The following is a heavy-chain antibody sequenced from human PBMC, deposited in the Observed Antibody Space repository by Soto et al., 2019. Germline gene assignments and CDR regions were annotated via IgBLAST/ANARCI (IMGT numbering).Heavy chain of an antibody. CDR2: ISGRGSPT. CDR3: AGTYYYDSSGYYGYYYYYGMDV. Sequence: GSLILSCAASGFSFSSYAMTWVRQAPGRGLEWVSAISGRGSPTYYADSVKGRFTISRDNSKNTLYLQMNSLRADDTAVYYCAGTYYYDSSGYYGYYYYYGMDVWGQGTTVTSP. CDR1: GFSFSSYA. V-gene: IGHV3-23*01. D-gene: IGHD3-22*01. J-gene: IGHJ6*02.